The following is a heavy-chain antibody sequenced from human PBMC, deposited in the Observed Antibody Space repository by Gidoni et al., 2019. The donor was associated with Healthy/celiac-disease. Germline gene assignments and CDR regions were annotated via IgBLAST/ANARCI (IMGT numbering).Heavy chain of an antibody. Sequence: QVQLVESGGGVVQPGRSLRLSCAASGFTFSSYGMHWVRQAPGKGLEWVAVISYDGSNKYYADSVKGRFTISRDNSKNTLYLQMNSLRAEDTAVYYCAKDMGSRDGYPTEAFDIWGQGTMVTVSS. CDR1: GFTFSSYG. CDR3: AKDMGSRDGYPTEAFDI. CDR2: ISYDGSNK. V-gene: IGHV3-30*18. D-gene: IGHD3-10*01. J-gene: IGHJ3*02.